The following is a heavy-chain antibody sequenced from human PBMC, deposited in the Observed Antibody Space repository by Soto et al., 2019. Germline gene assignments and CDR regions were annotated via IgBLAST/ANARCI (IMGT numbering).Heavy chain of an antibody. V-gene: IGHV1-69*01. CDR1: GGTFSSYA. CDR3: ASTDSYVNYSYYGMDV. Sequence: QVQLVQSGAEVKKPGSSVKVSCKASGGTFSSYAISWVRQAPGQGLEWMGGIIPIFGTANYAQKFQGRVTFPADESTSTAYMELSSLRSEDTAVYYCASTDSYVNYSYYGMDVWGQGTTVTVSS. CDR2: IIPIFGTA. J-gene: IGHJ6*02. D-gene: IGHD5-18*01.